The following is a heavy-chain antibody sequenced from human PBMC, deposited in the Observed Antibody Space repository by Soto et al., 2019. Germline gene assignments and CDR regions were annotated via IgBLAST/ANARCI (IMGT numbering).Heavy chain of an antibody. V-gene: IGHV4-39*02. Sequence: QLQLQESGPGLVKPSETLSLSCTVSGGAVSSSNYYWGWIRQPPGKGLEWIGSIFYNGNTYHNPSLTSRVTLSIDTSENQFSLRMRSAIVTNTAVYYCVRVPLGGLMAIFDNWGQGALVTVS. CDR1: GGAVSSSNYY. CDR3: VRVPLGGLMAIFDN. J-gene: IGHJ4*02. CDR2: IFYNGNT. D-gene: IGHD2-8*01.